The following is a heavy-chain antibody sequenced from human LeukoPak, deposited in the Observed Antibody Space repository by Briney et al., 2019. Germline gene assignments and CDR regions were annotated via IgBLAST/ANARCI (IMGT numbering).Heavy chain of an antibody. CDR1: GYTFTSYG. CDR3: ARDIVEFGQWLVLGYYGMDV. D-gene: IGHD6-19*01. V-gene: IGHV1-18*04. Sequence: ASVKVSCKASGYTFTSYGISWVRQAPGQGLEWMGWISAYNGNTNYAQKLQGRVTMTTDTSTSTAYMELRSLRSDDTAVYYCARDIVEFGQWLVLGYYGMDVWGKGTTVTVSS. CDR2: ISAYNGNT. J-gene: IGHJ6*04.